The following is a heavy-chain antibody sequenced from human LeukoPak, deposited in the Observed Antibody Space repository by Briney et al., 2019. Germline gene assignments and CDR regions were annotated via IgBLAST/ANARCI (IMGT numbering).Heavy chain of an antibody. D-gene: IGHD2/OR15-2a*01. CDR1: VYTFTSYD. CDR2: LNPNSGNT. CDR3: ARAPFPPGDNY. J-gene: IGHJ4*02. V-gene: IGHV1-8*01. Sequence: ASVKVSCKLSVYTFTSYDIHWVRQATGQGLEWMGWLNPNSGNTGYAQKFQGRVTMTRNTSISTAYMELSSLRSEDTAVYYCARAPFPPGDNYWGQGTLVTVSS.